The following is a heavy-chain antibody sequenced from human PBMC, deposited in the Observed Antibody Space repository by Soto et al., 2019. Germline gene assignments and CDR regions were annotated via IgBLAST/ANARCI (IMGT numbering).Heavy chain of an antibody. V-gene: IGHV1-69*01. D-gene: IGHD1-26*01. Sequence: QVQLVQSGAEVKKPGSSVKVSCKASGGTLSRYAISWVRQAPGQGLEWMGGILPIFGTANYAQKFQGRVTITADESTSTAYMELSSLRSEDTAVYYCARNLVRGGSYSMGLNYLDYWGQGTLVTVSS. CDR1: GGTLSRYA. J-gene: IGHJ4*02. CDR3: ARNLVRGGSYSMGLNYLDY. CDR2: ILPIFGTA.